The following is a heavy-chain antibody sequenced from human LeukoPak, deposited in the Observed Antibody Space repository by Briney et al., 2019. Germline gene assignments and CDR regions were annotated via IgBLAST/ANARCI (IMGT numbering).Heavy chain of an antibody. CDR1: GGSISSYY. CDR2: IYTSGST. V-gene: IGHV4-4*09. D-gene: IGHD1-26*01. CDR3: SSGSYLAFQH. Sequence: SETLSLTCTVSGGSISSYYWSWIRQPPGRGLEWIGYIYTSGSTNYNPSLKSRVTISVDTTKNQFSLKLSSVTAADTAVYYCSSGSYLAFQHWGQGTLVTVSS. J-gene: IGHJ1*01.